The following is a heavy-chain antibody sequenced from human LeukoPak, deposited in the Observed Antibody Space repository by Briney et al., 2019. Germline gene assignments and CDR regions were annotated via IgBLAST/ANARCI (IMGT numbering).Heavy chain of an antibody. V-gene: IGHV1-46*01. D-gene: IGHD4-17*01. CDR1: GYTFTSYY. Sequence: ASVKVSCKASGYTFTSYYMHWVRQAPGQGLEWMGIINPSGGSTSYAQKFQGRVTMTRDTSKNQFSLKLSSVTAADTAVYYCARKFIARHDYGDYYVYFDYWGQGTLVTVSS. CDR2: INPSGGST. J-gene: IGHJ4*02. CDR3: ARKFIARHDYGDYYVYFDY.